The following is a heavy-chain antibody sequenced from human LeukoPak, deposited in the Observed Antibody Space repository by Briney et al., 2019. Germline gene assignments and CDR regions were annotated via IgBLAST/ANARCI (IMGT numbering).Heavy chain of an antibody. CDR2: IKQDGSEK. CDR1: GFTVSSNY. Sequence: PGGSLRLSCAASGFTVSSNYMSWVRQAPGKGLEWVANIKQDGSEKYYVDSVKGRFTISRDNAKNSLYLQMNSLRAEDTAVYYCARGPGGSAGWGQGTLVTVSS. V-gene: IGHV3-7*01. CDR3: ARGPGGSAG. J-gene: IGHJ4*02. D-gene: IGHD3-10*01.